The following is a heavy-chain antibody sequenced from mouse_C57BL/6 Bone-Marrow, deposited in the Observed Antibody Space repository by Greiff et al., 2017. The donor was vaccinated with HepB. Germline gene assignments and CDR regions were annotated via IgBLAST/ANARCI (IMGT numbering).Heavy chain of an antibody. Sequence: VKLMESGPGLVQPSQSLSITCTVSGFSLTSYGVHWVRQSPGKGLEWLGVIWSGGSTDYNAAFISRLSISKDNSKSQVFFKMNSLQADDTAIYYCARNYRYYYGSSYGGFAYWGQGTLVTVSA. CDR1: GFSLTSYG. CDR2: IWSGGST. D-gene: IGHD1-1*01. V-gene: IGHV2-2*01. J-gene: IGHJ3*01. CDR3: ARNYRYYYGSSYGGFAY.